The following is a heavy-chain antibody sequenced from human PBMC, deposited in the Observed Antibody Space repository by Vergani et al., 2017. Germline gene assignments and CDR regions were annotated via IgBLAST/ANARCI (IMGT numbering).Heavy chain of an antibody. Sequence: QVQLVQSGAEVKKPGASVKVSCKASGYTFTSYAMHWVRQAPGQRLEWMGWINAGNGNTKYSQKFLGRVTITRDTSASTAYMELSSLRSEDTVVYYCARPGQWRWGLNLDYWGQGTLVTVSS. J-gene: IGHJ4*02. CDR1: GYTFTSYA. CDR2: INAGNGNT. V-gene: IGHV1-3*01. D-gene: IGHD1-26*01. CDR3: ARPGQWRWGLNLDY.